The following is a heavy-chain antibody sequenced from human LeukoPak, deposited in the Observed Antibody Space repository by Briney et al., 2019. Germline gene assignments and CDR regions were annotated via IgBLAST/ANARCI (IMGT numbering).Heavy chain of an antibody. Sequence: ASVKVSCKASGYTFTSYGISWVRQAPGQGLEWMGWINPDSGGTDYAQKFQGRVTMTRDTSISTAYMELSRLTSDDTAVYYCARDYYGSGNNWFDPWGQGTLVTVSS. V-gene: IGHV1-2*02. J-gene: IGHJ5*02. D-gene: IGHD3-10*01. CDR3: ARDYYGSGNNWFDP. CDR1: GYTFTSYG. CDR2: INPDSGGT.